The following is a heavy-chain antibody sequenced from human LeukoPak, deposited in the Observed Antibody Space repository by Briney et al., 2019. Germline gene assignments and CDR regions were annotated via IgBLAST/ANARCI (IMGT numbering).Heavy chain of an antibody. CDR2: ISFDGNDR. J-gene: IGHJ4*02. V-gene: IGHV3-30*01. CDR1: GFTFGSYA. CDR3: ASGDYFDSSAYYSLDY. D-gene: IGHD3-22*01. Sequence: GGSLRLSCAASGFTFGSYAMHWVRQGPGKGLEWVAIISFDGNDRYYADSVKGRFTISRDNSKNTLYLQMNSLRAEDTAVYYCASGDYFDSSAYYSLDYWGQGTLVTVSS.